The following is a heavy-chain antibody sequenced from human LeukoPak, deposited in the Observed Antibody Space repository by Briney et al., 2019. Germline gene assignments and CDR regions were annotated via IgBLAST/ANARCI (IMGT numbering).Heavy chain of an antibody. Sequence: GGSLTLSCVASGFTFSHYGMHWVRQAPGKGLEWVAVIWYDGSNRYYADSVKGRFTISRDNSKNPVYLQMNSLRAADTSVYYCAKDAQRGFDYSNSLEYWGQGTLVTVSS. D-gene: IGHD4-11*01. J-gene: IGHJ4*02. CDR2: IWYDGSNR. CDR3: AKDAQRGFDYSNSLEY. V-gene: IGHV3-33*06. CDR1: GFTFSHYG.